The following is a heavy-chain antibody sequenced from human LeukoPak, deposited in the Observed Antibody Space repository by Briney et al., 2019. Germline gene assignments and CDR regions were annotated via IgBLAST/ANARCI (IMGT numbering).Heavy chain of an antibody. CDR2: IYHSGST. Sequence: SETLSLTCTVSGYSISSGYYWGWIRQPPGKGLEWIGSIYHSGSTYYNPSLKSRVTISVDTSKNQFSLKLSSVTAADTAVYYYARDPDIVVVLAAGWGQGTLVTVSS. CDR1: GYSISSGYY. J-gene: IGHJ4*02. D-gene: IGHD2-2*01. CDR3: ARDPDIVVVLAAG. V-gene: IGHV4-38-2*02.